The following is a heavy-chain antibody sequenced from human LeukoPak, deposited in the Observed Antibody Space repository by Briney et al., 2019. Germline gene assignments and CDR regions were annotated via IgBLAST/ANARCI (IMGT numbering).Heavy chain of an antibody. CDR2: MNPNSGNT. V-gene: IGHV1-8*01. Sequence: ASVKVSCKASGYTFTSYDINWVRQATGQGLEWMGWMNPNSGNTGYAQKFQGRVTMTRNTSISTAYMELSSLRSADTAVYYCARDWYYYDSSGYFRSGWFDPWGQGTLVTVSS. D-gene: IGHD3-22*01. CDR3: ARDWYYYDSSGYFRSGWFDP. J-gene: IGHJ5*02. CDR1: GYTFTSYD.